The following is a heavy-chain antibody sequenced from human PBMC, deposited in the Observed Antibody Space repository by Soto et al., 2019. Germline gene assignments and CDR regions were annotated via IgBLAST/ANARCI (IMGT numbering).Heavy chain of an antibody. V-gene: IGHV3-74*01. CDR2: INTDGSEI. D-gene: IGHD2-21*01. Sequence: EVHLVESGGGLVQPGGSLRLSCAASGFTFSSNWMHWVRRVPGKGLVWVSRINTDGSEINYADSVKGRFTVSRDNAKNTQYLQMNSLRVEDTAVYYCVRDGEGYWGQGTLVTVSS. CDR3: VRDGEGY. CDR1: GFTFSSNW. J-gene: IGHJ4*02.